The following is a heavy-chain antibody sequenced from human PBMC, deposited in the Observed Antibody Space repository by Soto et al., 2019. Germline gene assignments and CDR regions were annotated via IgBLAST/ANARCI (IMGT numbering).Heavy chain of an antibody. CDR2: ISSYNGNT. CDR3: ARVPSLSGIGARAYYNDWGG. J-gene: IGHJ6*02. Sequence: ASVKVSCKASGYTFITYGISWVRQAPGQGLEWMGWISSYNGNTNYAQKLQGRVTMTTDTSTTTAYMELRSLRSDDTAVYYCARVPSLSGIGARAYYNDWGGWGREPTVTASS. D-gene: IGHD6-13*01. CDR1: GYTFITYG. V-gene: IGHV1-18*01.